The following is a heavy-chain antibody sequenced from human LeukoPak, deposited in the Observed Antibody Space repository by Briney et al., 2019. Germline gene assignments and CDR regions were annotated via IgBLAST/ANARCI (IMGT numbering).Heavy chain of an antibody. CDR3: AKDRLTGTPYYFDY. D-gene: IGHD1-20*01. J-gene: IGHJ4*02. CDR2: ISASGRNT. V-gene: IGHV3-23*01. Sequence: GGSLRLSCAASGFTFSSYAMSWVRQAPGKGLEWVSVISASGRNTYYADSVKGRFTISRDNSKNTLYLQMDSLRAEDTAMFYCAKDRLTGTPYYFDYWGQGTLVTVSS. CDR1: GFTFSSYA.